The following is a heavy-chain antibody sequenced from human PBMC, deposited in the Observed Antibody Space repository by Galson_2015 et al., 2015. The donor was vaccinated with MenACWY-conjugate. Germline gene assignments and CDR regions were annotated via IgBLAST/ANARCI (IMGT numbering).Heavy chain of an antibody. J-gene: IGHJ5*02. D-gene: IGHD4-17*01. Sequence: SLRLSCAASGFTFKNYAMSWVRQAPGKGLEWVSAIGGSGGHTYYADSVKGRFTISRDNSKNTVYLQMNSLRVEDTAVYYCAKDLGDYGDYVGWFDPWGQGTLVTVSS. CDR2: IGGSGGHT. CDR3: AKDLGDYGDYVGWFDP. V-gene: IGHV3-23*01. CDR1: GFTFKNYA.